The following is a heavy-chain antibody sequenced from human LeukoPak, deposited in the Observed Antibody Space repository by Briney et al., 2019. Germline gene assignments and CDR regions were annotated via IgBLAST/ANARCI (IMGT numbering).Heavy chain of an antibody. V-gene: IGHV4-39*01. J-gene: IGHJ4*02. CDR1: GVSISSSNSY. CDR2: IYYSGST. CDR3: ARQSSPYYYDSRPPYYFDY. Sequence: SETLSLTCTVSGVSISSSNSYWGWIRQPPGKGLEWIGSIYYSGSTYYNPSLKSRVTISVDTSKNQFSLKLSSVTAADTAVYYCARQSSPYYYDSRPPYYFDYWGQGTLVTVSS. D-gene: IGHD3-22*01.